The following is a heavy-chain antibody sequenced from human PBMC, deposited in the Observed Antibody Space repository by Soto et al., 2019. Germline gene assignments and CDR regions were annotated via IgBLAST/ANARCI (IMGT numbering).Heavy chain of an antibody. V-gene: IGHV1-69*01. CDR2: IIPIFGTA. CDR3: ARVSGRAAAAHYYYYGMDV. D-gene: IGHD6-13*01. CDR1: GGTFSSYA. Sequence: QVQLVQSGAEVKKPGSSVKVSCKASGGTFSSYAISWVRQAPGQGLEWMGGIIPIFGTANYAQKFQGRVTITADESTSTAYAELGSLRSEDTAVYECARVSGRAAAAHYYYYGMDVWGQGTTVTVSS. J-gene: IGHJ6*02.